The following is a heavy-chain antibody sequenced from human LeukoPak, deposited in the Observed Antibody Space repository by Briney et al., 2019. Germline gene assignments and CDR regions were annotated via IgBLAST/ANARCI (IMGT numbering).Heavy chain of an antibody. D-gene: IGHD6-19*01. CDR3: ARGTLYSGWSYYFDY. CDR2: INHSGST. J-gene: IGHJ4*02. CDR1: GGSFSGYY. V-gene: IGHV4-34*01. Sequence: PSETLSLTCAVYGGSFSGYYWSWIRQPPGKGLEWIGEINHSGSTNYNPSLKSRVTISVDTSKNQFSLKLSSVTAADTAMYYCARGTLYSGWSYYFDYWGQGSRVTVSS.